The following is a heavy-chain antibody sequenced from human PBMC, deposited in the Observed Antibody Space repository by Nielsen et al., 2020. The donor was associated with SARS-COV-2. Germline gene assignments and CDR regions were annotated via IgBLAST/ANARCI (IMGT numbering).Heavy chain of an antibody. J-gene: IGHJ6*02. Sequence: SETLSLTCTVSGGSISSGSYYWSWIRQPAGKGLEWIGRIYTSGSTNYNPSLKSRVTISVDTSKNQFSLKLSSVTAADTAVYYCARWSPLGYYYGMDVWGQGTTVTVSS. V-gene: IGHV4-61*02. CDR2: IYTSGST. CDR1: GGSISSGSYY. CDR3: ARWSPLGYYYGMDV.